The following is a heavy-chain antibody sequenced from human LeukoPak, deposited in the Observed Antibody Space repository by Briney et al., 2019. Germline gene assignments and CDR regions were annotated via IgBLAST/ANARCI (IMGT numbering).Heavy chain of an antibody. J-gene: IGHJ5*02. CDR1: GFTFSSYG. V-gene: IGHV3-23*01. D-gene: IGHD5-18*01. Sequence: GGSLRLSCAASGFTFSSYGMSWVRQAPGKGLEWVSAISGSGGSTYYADSVKGRFTISRDNSKNTLYLQMNSLRSDDTAVYYCARGRRGYSPFDPWGQGTLVTVSS. CDR3: ARGRRGYSPFDP. CDR2: ISGSGGST.